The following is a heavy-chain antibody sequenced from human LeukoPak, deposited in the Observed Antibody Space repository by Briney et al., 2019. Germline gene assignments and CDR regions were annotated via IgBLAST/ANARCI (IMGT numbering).Heavy chain of an antibody. J-gene: IGHJ5*02. CDR1: GGSISSCY. D-gene: IGHD3-10*01. CDR3: ARHGMAYYYGSGSYYNAGEWFDP. CDR2: IYYSGST. Sequence: SETLSLTCTVSGGSISSCYWSWIRQPPGKGLEWIGYIYYSGSTNYNPSLKSRVTISVDTSKNQFSLKLSSVTAADTAVYYCARHGMAYYYGSGSYYNAGEWFDPWGQGTLVTVSS. V-gene: IGHV4-59*08.